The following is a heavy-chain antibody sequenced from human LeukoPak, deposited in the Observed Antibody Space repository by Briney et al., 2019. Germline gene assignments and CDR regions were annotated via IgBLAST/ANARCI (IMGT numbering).Heavy chain of an antibody. V-gene: IGHV3-21*01. CDR1: GFTFSSYS. J-gene: IGHJ4*02. CDR3: ARDLLLGYCSGGSCYSADY. Sequence: GGSLRLSCAASGFTFSSYSMNWVRQAPGKGLEWVSSINSSSSYIYYADSVKGRFTISRDNAKNSLYLQMNSLRAEDTAVYYCARDLLLGYCSGGSCYSADYWGQGTLVTVSS. D-gene: IGHD2-15*01. CDR2: INSSSSYI.